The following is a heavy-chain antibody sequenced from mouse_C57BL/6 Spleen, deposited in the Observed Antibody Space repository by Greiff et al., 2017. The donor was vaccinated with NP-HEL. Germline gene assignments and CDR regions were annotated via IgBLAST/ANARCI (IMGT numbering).Heavy chain of an antibody. CDR3: ARSDYDYLAY. V-gene: IGHV1-80*01. D-gene: IGHD2-4*01. J-gene: IGHJ3*01. CDR2: IYPGDGDT. Sequence: LVESGAELVKPGASVKISCKASGYAFSSYWMNWVKQRPGKGLEWIGQIYPGDGDTNYNGKFKGKATLTADKSSSTAYMQLSSLTSEDSAVYFCARSDYDYLAYWGQGTLVTVSA. CDR1: GYAFSSYW.